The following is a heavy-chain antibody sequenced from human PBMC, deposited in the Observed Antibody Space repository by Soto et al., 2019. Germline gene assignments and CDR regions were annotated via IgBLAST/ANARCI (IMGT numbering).Heavy chain of an antibody. CDR1: GFTFNNYA. J-gene: IGHJ4*02. CDR3: AKLGSSNWGPHNYLDY. CDR2: ITGSGSDT. V-gene: IGHV3-23*01. D-gene: IGHD7-27*01. Sequence: PGGSLRLSCAASGFTFNNYAMGWVRQAPGKGLEWVSAITGSGSDTYYLDSVKGRFTISRDNSKNTLYLQMYSLTPDDTAIYYCAKLGSSNWGPHNYLDYWGQGTLVTVSS.